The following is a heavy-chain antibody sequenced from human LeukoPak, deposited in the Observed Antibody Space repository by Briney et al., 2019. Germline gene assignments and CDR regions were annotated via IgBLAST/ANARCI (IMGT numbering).Heavy chain of an antibody. CDR1: GFSLSTSGVG. CDR2: IYWDDAI. J-gene: IGHJ4*02. V-gene: IGHV2-5*05. CDR3: VHRSAAGILDY. Sequence: SGPTLVNPTQTLTLTCTFSGFSLSTSGVGVGWIRQPPGKALEWLALIYWDDAIRYGPSLKSRLTITKDTSENQVVLIMTNMDPVDTATYYCVHRSAAGILDYWGQGTLVTVSS. D-gene: IGHD6-13*01.